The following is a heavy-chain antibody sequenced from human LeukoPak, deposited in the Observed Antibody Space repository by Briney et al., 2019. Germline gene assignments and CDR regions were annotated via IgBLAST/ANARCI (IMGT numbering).Heavy chain of an antibody. J-gene: IGHJ4*02. V-gene: IGHV3-48*02. CDR3: ATPLDYYDSSGYHQGGD. D-gene: IGHD3-22*01. Sequence: GGSLRLSCAASEFTFSSYSMNWVRQAPGKGLEWVSYITNSGNSKSYADSVKGRFTISRDNAKNSLYLQMNSLRDEDTAVYYCATPLDYYDSSGYHQGGDWGQGTLVTVSS. CDR2: ITNSGNSK. CDR1: EFTFSSYS.